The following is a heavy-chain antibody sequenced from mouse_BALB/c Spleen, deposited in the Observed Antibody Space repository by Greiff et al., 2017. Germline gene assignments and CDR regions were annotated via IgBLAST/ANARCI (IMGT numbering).Heavy chain of an antibody. CDR3: ARGPIYDGYYVWYFDV. Sequence: EVKLVESGPGLVKPSQSLSLTCSVTGYSITSGYYWNWIRQFPGNKLEWMGYISYDGSNNYNPSLKNRISITRDTSKNQFFLKLNSVTTEDTATYYCARGPIYDGYYVWYFDVWGAGTTVTVSS. V-gene: IGHV3-6*02. CDR1: GYSITSGYY. D-gene: IGHD2-3*01. J-gene: IGHJ1*01. CDR2: ISYDGSN.